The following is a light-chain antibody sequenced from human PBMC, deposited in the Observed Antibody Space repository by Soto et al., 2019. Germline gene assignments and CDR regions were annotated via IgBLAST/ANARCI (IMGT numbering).Light chain of an antibody. Sequence: EIVLMQSPGTLSLSPVERATLSCMASQSINSNYFAWYQQKPGQAPRLLFYSASSRVTGIPDRFRGSGSGTDFTLTISRLEPEDFAVYSCQQYGSSPTFGQGTKVDIK. CDR2: SAS. CDR3: QQYGSSPT. J-gene: IGKJ1*01. CDR1: QSINSNY. V-gene: IGKV3-20*01.